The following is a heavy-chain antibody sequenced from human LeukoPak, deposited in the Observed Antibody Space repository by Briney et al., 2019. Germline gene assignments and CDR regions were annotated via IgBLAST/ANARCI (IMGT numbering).Heavy chain of an antibody. CDR3: ARHQKVVTIFGVVTRSGWFDP. J-gene: IGHJ5*02. Sequence: PSETLSLTCTVSGGSISSSSYYWGWIRQPPGKGLEWFGSIYYSGSTYYNPSLKSRVTISVDTSKNQFSLKLSSVTAADTAVYYCARHQKVVTIFGVVTRSGWFDPWGQGTLVTVSS. V-gene: IGHV4-39*01. CDR1: GGSISSSSYY. D-gene: IGHD3-3*01. CDR2: IYYSGST.